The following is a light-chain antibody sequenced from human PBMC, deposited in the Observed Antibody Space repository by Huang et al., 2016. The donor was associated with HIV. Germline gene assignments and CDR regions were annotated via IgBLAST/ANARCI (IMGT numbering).Light chain of an antibody. V-gene: IGKV3-15*01. CDR1: QSVSSN. CDR2: GSS. Sequence: EIVMTQSPVTLSVSPGERAILSCRASQSVSSNLAWYQQKPGQAPRLLIYGSSTRATGIPARCSCSGSGTEFSLTISSLQSEDFAVYYCQQYNNWPPYTFGQGTKLEIK. CDR3: QQYNNWPPYT. J-gene: IGKJ2*01.